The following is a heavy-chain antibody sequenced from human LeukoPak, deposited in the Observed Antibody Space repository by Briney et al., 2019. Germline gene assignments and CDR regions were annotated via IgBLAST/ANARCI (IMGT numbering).Heavy chain of an antibody. D-gene: IGHD2-2*01. CDR2: INPTSGGT. J-gene: IGHJ6*02. CDR3: ARDHCTSNSCYEDFYYSMDV. Sequence: ASVKVSCKASGYTFTDYYVHWVRQAPGQGLEWMGWINPTSGGTEYAQKFQGRVTMTRDTSISTAYMDLSRLGSDDTAMYYCARDHCTSNSCYEDFYYSMDVWGQGTTVTVSS. V-gene: IGHV1-2*02. CDR1: GYTFTDYY.